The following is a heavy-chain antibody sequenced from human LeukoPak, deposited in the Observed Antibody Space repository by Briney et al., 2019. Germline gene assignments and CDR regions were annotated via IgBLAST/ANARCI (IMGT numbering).Heavy chain of an antibody. V-gene: IGHV4-59*01. Sequence: TETLSLTCTVSGGSISSYYWSWIRQPPGKGLEWIGYIYYSGSTNYNPSLKSRVTISVDTSKNQFSLKLSSVTAADTAVYYCARSTTVTTNYYGMDVWGRGTTVTVSS. CDR3: ARSTTVTTNYYGMDV. J-gene: IGHJ6*02. D-gene: IGHD4-17*01. CDR2: IYYSGST. CDR1: GGSISSYY.